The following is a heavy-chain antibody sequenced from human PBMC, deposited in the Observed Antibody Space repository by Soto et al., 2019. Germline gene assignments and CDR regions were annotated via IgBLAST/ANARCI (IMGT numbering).Heavy chain of an antibody. D-gene: IGHD6-19*01. Sequence: SETLSLTCTVSGGSISSSSYYWGWIRQPPGKGLEWIGSIYHSGSTYYNPSLKSRVTISVDTSKNQFSLKLTSVTAADTAVYYCTRGTAELSSGRYASFDFWGLGTLVTVSS. CDR3: TRGTAELSSGRYASFDF. CDR1: GGSISSSSYY. V-gene: IGHV4-39*01. J-gene: IGHJ4*02. CDR2: IYHSGST.